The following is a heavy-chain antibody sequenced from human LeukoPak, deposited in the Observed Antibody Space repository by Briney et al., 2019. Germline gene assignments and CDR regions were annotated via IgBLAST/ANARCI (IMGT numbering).Heavy chain of an antibody. CDR3: ARWYSGSYRIDY. CDR2: ISYAGST. CDR1: GGSISCGGYS. V-gene: IGHV4-31*03. J-gene: IGHJ4*02. Sequence: SQTLSLTCTVSGGSISCGGYSWSWIRQHPGKGLEWIGYISYAGSTSYNPSLKSRVTISVDTCKNHFSLKLSSVTAADTPVYYCARWYSGSYRIDYWGQGILVTVSS. D-gene: IGHD1-26*01.